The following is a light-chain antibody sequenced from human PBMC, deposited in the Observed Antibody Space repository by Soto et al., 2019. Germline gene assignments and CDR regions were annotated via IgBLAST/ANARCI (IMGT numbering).Light chain of an antibody. CDR1: QSIGSSY. V-gene: IGKV3-20*01. CDR2: GVS. Sequence: IVLTQSPATLSVSPGKIATLSCRASQSIGSSYLAWYQQKPGQAPRLLIYGVSSRATGIPDRFSGSGSGTAFTLTTSRLEPEDFAAYYCQQHGSSPPTFGGGTKVDIK. CDR3: QQHGSSPPT. J-gene: IGKJ4*01.